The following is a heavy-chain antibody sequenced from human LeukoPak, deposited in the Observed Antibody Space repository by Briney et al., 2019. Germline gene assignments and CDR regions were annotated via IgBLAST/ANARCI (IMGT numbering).Heavy chain of an antibody. J-gene: IGHJ4*02. CDR1: GYTFTSLG. CDR3: ARDCDRSGYYCY. CDR2: ISGDNGNT. Sequence: GASVKASCKASGYTFTSLGIGWVRQAPGQGLEWMGWISGDNGNTYYAQKLQGRVTLTTDTSTSTAYMELRSLRSDDTAVYYCARDCDRSGYYCYWGQGTHVTVSS. D-gene: IGHD3-22*01. V-gene: IGHV1-18*01.